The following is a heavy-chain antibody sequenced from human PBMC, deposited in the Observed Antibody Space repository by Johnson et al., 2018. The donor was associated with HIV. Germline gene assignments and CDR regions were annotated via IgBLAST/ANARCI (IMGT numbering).Heavy chain of an antibody. Sequence: VQLVESGGGLVQPGGSLRLSCAASGFTFTSYAMKWVRQAPGKGLEWVSAISGDGGSTSYADSVKGRFTISRDNSKNTLYLQMNRLRAEDTAVYYCAQGIVVGVSAFDIWGQGTMVTVSS. CDR2: ISGDGGST. J-gene: IGHJ3*02. V-gene: IGHV3-23*04. D-gene: IGHD3-22*01. CDR3: AQGIVVGVSAFDI. CDR1: GFTFTSYA.